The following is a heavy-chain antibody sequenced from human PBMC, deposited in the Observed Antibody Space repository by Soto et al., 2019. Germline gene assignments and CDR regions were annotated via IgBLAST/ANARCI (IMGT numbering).Heavy chain of an antibody. D-gene: IGHD4-17*01. CDR1: GFTFSSYT. CDR2: IGTSSSYI. J-gene: IGHJ6*02. Sequence: LRLSCAASGFTFSSYTMNWVRQAPGRGLEWVSSIGTSSSYIYYADSVKGRFTISRDNAKNSLFLQMNSLRADDTAVYYCARDSVRDYLYYYYGMDVWGQGTTVTVSS. V-gene: IGHV3-21*01. CDR3: ARDSVRDYLYYYYGMDV.